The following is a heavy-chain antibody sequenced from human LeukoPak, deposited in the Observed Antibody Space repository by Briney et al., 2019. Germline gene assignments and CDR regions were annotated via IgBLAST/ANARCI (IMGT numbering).Heavy chain of an antibody. Sequence: PSETLSFTCTVSGGSISSYYWSWIRQPPGKGLEWIGYIYYSGSTNYNPSLKSRVTISVDTSKNQFSLKLSSVTAADTAVYYCARQFNWGSGPDYWGQGTLVTVSS. D-gene: IGHD7-27*01. CDR2: IYYSGST. CDR3: ARQFNWGSGPDY. CDR1: GGSISSYY. J-gene: IGHJ4*02. V-gene: IGHV4-59*08.